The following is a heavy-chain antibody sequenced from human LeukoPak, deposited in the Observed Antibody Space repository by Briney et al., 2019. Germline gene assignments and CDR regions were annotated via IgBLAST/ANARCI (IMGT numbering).Heavy chain of an antibody. Sequence: GGSLRLSCAASGFTFSSYAMSWVRQAPGKGLEWVSAISGSGGSTYYADSVKGRFTISRDNAKNSLYLQMNSLRAEDTAVYYCAREAYSSGWYDAGFDYWGQGTLVTVSS. D-gene: IGHD6-19*01. CDR3: AREAYSSGWYDAGFDY. CDR2: ISGSGGST. J-gene: IGHJ4*02. CDR1: GFTFSSYA. V-gene: IGHV3-23*01.